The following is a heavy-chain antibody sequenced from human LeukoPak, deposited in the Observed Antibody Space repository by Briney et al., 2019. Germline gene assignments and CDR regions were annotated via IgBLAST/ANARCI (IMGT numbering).Heavy chain of an antibody. Sequence: SETLSLTCTVSGYSISSSSYYWGWIRQPPGKGLEWIGSIYYSGSTYYNPSLKSRVTISVDTSKNQFSLKLSSVTAADTAVYYCARLYLSYGSGSYFGPWGQGTLVTVSS. J-gene: IGHJ5*02. D-gene: IGHD3-10*01. CDR3: ARLYLSYGSGSYFGP. CDR2: IYYSGST. CDR1: GYSISSSSYY. V-gene: IGHV4-39*01.